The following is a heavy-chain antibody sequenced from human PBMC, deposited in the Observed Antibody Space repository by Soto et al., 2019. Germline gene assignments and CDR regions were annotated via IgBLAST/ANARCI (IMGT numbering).Heavy chain of an antibody. CDR1: GYTFTSYG. D-gene: IGHD6-13*01. Sequence: QVQLVQSGAEVKKPGASVKVSRKASGYTFTSYGISWVRQAPGQGLEWMGWISAYNGNTNYAQKLQGRVTMTTDTSTSTAYMELRSLRSDDTAVYYCARDLLRIAAAGTWESVYYYGMDVWGQGTTVTVSS. CDR3: ARDLLRIAAAGTWESVYYYGMDV. CDR2: ISAYNGNT. V-gene: IGHV1-18*01. J-gene: IGHJ6*02.